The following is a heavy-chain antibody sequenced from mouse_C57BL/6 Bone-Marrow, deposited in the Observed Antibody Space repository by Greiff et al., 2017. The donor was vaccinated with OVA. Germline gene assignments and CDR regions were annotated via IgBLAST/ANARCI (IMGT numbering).Heavy chain of an antibody. V-gene: IGHV1-75*01. D-gene: IGHD1-1*01. CDR3: ARRGGTTVVAHYWYFDV. J-gene: IGHJ1*03. CDR2: IFPGSGST. CDR1: GYTFTDYY. Sequence: QVQLQQSGPELVKPGASVKISCKASGYTFTDYYINWVKQRPGQGLEWIGWIFPGSGSTYYNEKFKGKATLTVDKSSSTAYMLLSSLTSEDSAVYFCARRGGTTVVAHYWYFDVWGTGTTVTVSS.